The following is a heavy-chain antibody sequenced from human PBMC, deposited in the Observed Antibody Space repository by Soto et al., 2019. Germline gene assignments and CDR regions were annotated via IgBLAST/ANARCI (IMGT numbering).Heavy chain of an antibody. V-gene: IGHV3-21*01. Sequence: EVQLVESGGGLVKPGGSLRLSCAASGFTFSSYSMNWVRQAPGKGLEWVSSISSSSSYIYYADSVKGRFTISRDNAKNSLYLQMNSLRAEDTAVYYCGRSTTVDYYYYYGMDVWGQGTTVTVSS. J-gene: IGHJ6*02. CDR1: GFTFSSYS. CDR3: GRSTTVDYYYYYGMDV. CDR2: ISSSSSYI. D-gene: IGHD4-4*01.